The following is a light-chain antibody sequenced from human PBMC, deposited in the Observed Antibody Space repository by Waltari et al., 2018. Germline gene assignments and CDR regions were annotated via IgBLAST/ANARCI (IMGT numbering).Light chain of an antibody. CDR2: GAS. J-gene: IGKJ4*01. Sequence: IVMTQSPATLSVSPGERVTLSCRASQSVSGNLAWYQQKPGQAPRLLMYGASTRAAGVPTRFSGSGSGTEFTVTISSLQSEDFAVYYCQQYYNAPLTFGGGTKVEIK. CDR1: QSVSGN. V-gene: IGKV3-15*01. CDR3: QQYYNAPLT.